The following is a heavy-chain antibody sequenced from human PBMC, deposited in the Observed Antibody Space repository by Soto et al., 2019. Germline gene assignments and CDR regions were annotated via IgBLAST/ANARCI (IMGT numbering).Heavy chain of an antibody. CDR3: ASYHYLDLWTGSRHYMDV. V-gene: IGHV4-34*01. Sequence: DLEQWGAGLLNPSETLSLTCAVYGGSLSGYYWSWVRQSPGKGLEWVGEINHSGTTNYNPSLKTRVTISADTSKHQFSLRLSSVTAADSAVYYCASYHYLDLWTGSRHYMDVWGRGTTVNVSS. J-gene: IGHJ6*03. CDR2: INHSGTT. CDR1: GGSLSGYY. D-gene: IGHD3-9*01.